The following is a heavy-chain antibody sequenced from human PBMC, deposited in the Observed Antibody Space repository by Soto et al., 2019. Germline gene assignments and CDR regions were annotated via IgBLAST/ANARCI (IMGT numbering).Heavy chain of an antibody. CDR1: GFTFSTYS. V-gene: IGHV3-21*01. J-gene: IGHJ3*02. D-gene: IGHD6-19*01. CDR3: ARADTSGWSDAFDI. Sequence: PGGSLRLSCAASGFTFSTYSMNWVRQAPGKGLEWVSSISSSASYIFYADSVKGRFTISRDNAKNSLYLQMNSLRAEDTSVYYCARADTSGWSDAFDIWGQGTMVTVSS. CDR2: ISSSASYI.